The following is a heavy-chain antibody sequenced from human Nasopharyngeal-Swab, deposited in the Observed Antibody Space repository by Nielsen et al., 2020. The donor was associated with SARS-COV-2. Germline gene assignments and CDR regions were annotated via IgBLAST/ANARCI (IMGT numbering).Heavy chain of an antibody. D-gene: IGHD3-10*01. CDR1: GGTFRSYA. CDR2: IIPILGIA. V-gene: IGHV1-69*04. J-gene: IGHJ4*02. CDR3: ARDVGFGELLSPYYFDY. Sequence: SVQVSCKASGGTFRSYAISWVRQAPGQGLEWMGRIIPILGIANYAQKFQGRVTITADKSTSTAYMELSSLRSEDTAVYYCARDVGFGELLSPYYFDYWGQGTLVTVSS.